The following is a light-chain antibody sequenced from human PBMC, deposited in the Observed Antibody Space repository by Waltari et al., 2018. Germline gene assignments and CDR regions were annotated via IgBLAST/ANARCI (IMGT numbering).Light chain of an antibody. CDR2: GAS. V-gene: IGKV1-16*02. CDR3: QQYNFYPPT. Sequence: WRASQGINNYLAWFQQKPGKAPKSLISGASTLQSGVSSNFSGSGSGTDFTLTINSLQPEDFATYYCQQYNFYPPTFGGGTTVE. J-gene: IGKJ4*01. CDR1: QGINNY.